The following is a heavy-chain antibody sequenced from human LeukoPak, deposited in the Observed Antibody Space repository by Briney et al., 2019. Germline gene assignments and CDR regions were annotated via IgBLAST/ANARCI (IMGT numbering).Heavy chain of an antibody. Sequence: SVKVSCKASGGTFSSYAISWVRQAPGQGLEWMGGIIPIFGTANYAQKFQGRVTITADESTSTAYMELSSLRAEDTALYYCAKDIKGGSGTRIYYYYGMDVWGQGTTVTVSS. CDR2: IIPIFGTA. J-gene: IGHJ6*02. CDR3: AKDIKGGSGTRIYYYYGMDV. CDR1: GGTFSSYA. V-gene: IGHV1-69*13. D-gene: IGHD6-13*01.